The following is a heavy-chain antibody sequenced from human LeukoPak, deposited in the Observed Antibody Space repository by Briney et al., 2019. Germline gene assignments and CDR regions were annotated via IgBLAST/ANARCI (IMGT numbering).Heavy chain of an antibody. Sequence: GASVKVSCKASGYTFTGYYMHWVRQAPGQGLEWMGWINPNSGGTNYAQKFQGRVTMTRDTSISTAYMELSRLRPDDTAVYYCARDDYDFWSGYYNYWFDPWGQGTLVTVSS. V-gene: IGHV1-2*02. CDR1: GYTFTGYY. CDR2: INPNSGGT. J-gene: IGHJ5*02. CDR3: ARDDYDFWSGYYNYWFDP. D-gene: IGHD3-3*01.